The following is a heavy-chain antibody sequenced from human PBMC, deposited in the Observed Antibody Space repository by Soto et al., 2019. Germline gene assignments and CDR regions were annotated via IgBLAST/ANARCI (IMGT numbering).Heavy chain of an antibody. Sequence: PGGSLRLSCAASRFTVRSYEMNWVRQAPGKGLEWVAFIWHDGGNKFYAESVKGRFTISRDNSKNTLYLQMTSLSAEDTAMYYSARDGDVNTGFGKDYWGQGTLVTVSS. CDR1: RFTVRSYE. D-gene: IGHD3-16*01. V-gene: IGHV3-33*08. CDR2: IWHDGGNK. J-gene: IGHJ4*02. CDR3: ARDGDVNTGFGKDY.